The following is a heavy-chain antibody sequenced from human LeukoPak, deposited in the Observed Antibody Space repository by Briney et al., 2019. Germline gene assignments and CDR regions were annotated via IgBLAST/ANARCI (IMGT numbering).Heavy chain of an antibody. CDR1: GFTFSSYS. CDR2: ISSSSSTI. D-gene: IGHD2-2*01. J-gene: IGHJ3*02. Sequence: PPGGSLRLSCAASGFTFSSYSMNWVRQAPGKGLEWVSYISSSSSTIYYADSVKGRFTISRDNAKNPLYLQMNSLRDEDTAVYYCARDRDYCSSTSCYSDAFDIWGQGTMVTVSS. CDR3: ARDRDYCSSTSCYSDAFDI. V-gene: IGHV3-48*02.